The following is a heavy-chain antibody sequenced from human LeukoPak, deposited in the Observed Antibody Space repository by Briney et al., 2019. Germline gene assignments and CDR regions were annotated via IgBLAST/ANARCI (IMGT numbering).Heavy chain of an antibody. D-gene: IGHD6-6*01. Sequence: SGGSLRLSCAASGFTFSSYAMSWVRQAPGKGLEWVSAISGSGGSTYYADSVKGRFTISRDNSKNTLYLQMNSLRAEDTAVYYCATSPPLGGIAARPGEYYFDYWGQGTLVTVSS. CDR2: ISGSGGST. CDR3: ATSPPLGGIAARPGEYYFDY. V-gene: IGHV3-23*01. CDR1: GFTFSSYA. J-gene: IGHJ4*02.